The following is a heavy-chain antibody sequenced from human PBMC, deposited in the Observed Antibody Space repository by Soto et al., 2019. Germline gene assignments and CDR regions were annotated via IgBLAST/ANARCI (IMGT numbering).Heavy chain of an antibody. Sequence: GGSLRLCCAASGVTFSSYGMHWVRQAPGKGLEWVAVISYDGSNKYYADSVKGRFTISRDNSKNTLYLQMNSLRAEDTAVYYCAKEGGVVVIPDPLYYFAYWGQGTLVPVSS. CDR1: GVTFSSYG. J-gene: IGHJ4*02. V-gene: IGHV3-30*18. CDR2: ISYDGSNK. CDR3: AKEGGVVVIPDPLYYFAY. D-gene: IGHD3-22*01.